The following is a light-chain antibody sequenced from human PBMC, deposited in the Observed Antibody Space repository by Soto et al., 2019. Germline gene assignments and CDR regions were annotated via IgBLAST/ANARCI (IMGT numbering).Light chain of an antibody. V-gene: IGKV3-20*01. CDR1: QSVTSNY. J-gene: IGKJ4*01. CDR2: DAS. CDR3: QQYGTSPPLT. Sequence: EIVLTQSPGTLSLSPGERATLSCRAGQSVTSNYLAWYQHKPGQAPRLLIYDASSRATGIPDRFSGSGSATDFTLTISRLEPEDFAVYYCQQYGTSPPLTFGGGTKVDIK.